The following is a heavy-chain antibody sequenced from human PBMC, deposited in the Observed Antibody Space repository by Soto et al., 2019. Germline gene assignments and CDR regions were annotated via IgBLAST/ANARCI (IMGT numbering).Heavy chain of an antibody. V-gene: IGHV4-39*01. CDR2: IYYSGST. Sequence: QLQLQESGPGLVKPSETLSLTCTVSGGSISSSSYYWGWIRQPPGKGLEWIGSIYYSGSTYYNPSLKSRVTISVDTSKNQFALKLSSVTAEDTAVYYCARHNLGGWGLVMVITYFDYWGQGTLVTVSS. CDR3: ARHNLGGWGLVMVITYFDY. J-gene: IGHJ4*02. D-gene: IGHD3-22*01. CDR1: GGSISSSSYY.